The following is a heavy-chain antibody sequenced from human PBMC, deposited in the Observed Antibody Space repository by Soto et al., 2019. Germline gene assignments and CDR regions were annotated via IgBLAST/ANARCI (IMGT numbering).Heavy chain of an antibody. CDR2: IYHSGST. Sequence: SETLSLTCAVSGGSISSGGYSWSWIRQPPGKGLEWIGYIYHSGSTYYNPSLKSRVTISVDTSKNQFSLKLSSVTAADTAVYYCAREAVDTAMVNGFDPWGQGTLVTVSS. D-gene: IGHD5-18*01. CDR1: GGSISSGGYS. V-gene: IGHV4-30-2*05. CDR3: AREAVDTAMVNGFDP. J-gene: IGHJ5*02.